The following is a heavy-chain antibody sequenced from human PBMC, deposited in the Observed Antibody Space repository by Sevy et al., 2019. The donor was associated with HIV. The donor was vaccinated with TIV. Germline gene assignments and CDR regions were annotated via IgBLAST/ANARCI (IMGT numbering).Heavy chain of an antibody. D-gene: IGHD3-22*01. Sequence: GGSLRLSCAASGFTFSSYWMSWVRQAPGKGLEWVANIKEDGSEKYYVDSVKGRLTISRDNAKNSLLLQMNSLRAEDTAVYYCARSFYYDSGGYYYSGMDVWGQGTTVTVSS. J-gene: IGHJ6*02. CDR1: GFTFSSYW. CDR3: ARSFYYDSGGYYYSGMDV. V-gene: IGHV3-7*01. CDR2: IKEDGSEK.